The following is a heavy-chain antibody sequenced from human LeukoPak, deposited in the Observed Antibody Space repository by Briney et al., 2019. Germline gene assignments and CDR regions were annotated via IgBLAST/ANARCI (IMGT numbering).Heavy chain of an antibody. D-gene: IGHD2-2*02. CDR3: ARDRTCSSTSCYNFDY. V-gene: IGHV3-74*01. CDR1: GFTFSIYW. Sequence: SGGSLRLSCAASGFTFSIYWMHWVRQAPGKGLVWVLRINSGGSSTSYADSVNGRFSLYRDHRKHTLYIQTNSQRAEDTHVDYCARDRTCSSTSCYNFDYWGQGTLVTVSS. CDR2: INSGGSST. J-gene: IGHJ4*02.